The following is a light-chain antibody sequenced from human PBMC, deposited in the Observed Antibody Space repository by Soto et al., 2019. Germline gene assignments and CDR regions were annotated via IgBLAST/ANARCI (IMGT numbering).Light chain of an antibody. V-gene: IGLV1-44*01. CDR2: DSY. CDR1: SSNIGVNS. CDR3: ATWYDSLNGPV. Sequence: QSVLTQPPSASGTPGQRVTISCSGSSSNIGVNSVNWYQQFPGTAPKLLIFDSYHRPSGVPDRFSGSKSGTSASLAIRGLQSEDESHYYCATWYDSLNGPVFGGGTKLTVL. J-gene: IGLJ2*01.